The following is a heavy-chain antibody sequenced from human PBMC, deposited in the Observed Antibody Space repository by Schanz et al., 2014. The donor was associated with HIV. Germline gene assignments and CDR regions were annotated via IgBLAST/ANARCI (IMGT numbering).Heavy chain of an antibody. CDR3: ARGRYSGSYYNY. D-gene: IGHD1-26*01. CDR1: GGTFSSHA. V-gene: IGHV1-2*02. Sequence: QVQLVQSGAEVKKPGSSVKVSCKASGGTFSSHAISWVRQAPGQGLEWMGWINPDNAGRNYAQKFQGRVTMTRDTSISTAFMELSSLRSEDTAVYYCARGRYSGSYYNYWGQGTLVTVSS. CDR2: INPDNAGR. J-gene: IGHJ4*02.